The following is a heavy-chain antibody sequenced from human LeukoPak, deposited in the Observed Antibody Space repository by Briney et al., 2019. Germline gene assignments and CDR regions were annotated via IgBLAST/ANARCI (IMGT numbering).Heavy chain of an antibody. J-gene: IGHJ4*02. CDR2: INTTSAVA. Sequence: ASVKLSCTASRYTFTAYYMHSVPQAPGHELEWMRWINTTSAVANSAQQFHGRVTLTRDSSIITAYMELSRLRSDHPAVHYCATDLGYYDRLDQFNCWGQGTLVTVFS. V-gene: IGHV1-2*02. CDR1: RYTFTAYY. D-gene: IGHD3-22*01. CDR3: ATDLGYYDRLDQFNC.